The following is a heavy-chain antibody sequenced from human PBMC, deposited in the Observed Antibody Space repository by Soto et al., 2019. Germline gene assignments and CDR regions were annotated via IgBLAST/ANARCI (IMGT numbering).Heavy chain of an antibody. CDR3: AREATGYSNPFALYYYYGMDV. Sequence: ASVKVSCKASGYTFTGYYMHWVRQAPGQGLEWMGWINPNSGGTNYAQKFQGRVTMTRDTSISTAYMELSRLRSDDTAVYYCAREATGYSNPFALYYYYGMDVWGQGTTVTVSS. J-gene: IGHJ6*02. D-gene: IGHD4-4*01. V-gene: IGHV1-2*02. CDR1: GYTFTGYY. CDR2: INPNSGGT.